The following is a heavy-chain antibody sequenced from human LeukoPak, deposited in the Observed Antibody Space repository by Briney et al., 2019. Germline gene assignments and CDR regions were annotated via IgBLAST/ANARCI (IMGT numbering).Heavy chain of an antibody. CDR1: GFTFSSYA. CDR2: ISGSGGST. Sequence: GGSLRLSCAASGFTFSSYAMSWVRQAPGKGLEWVSAISGSGGSTYYADSVKGRFTISRDNSKNTLYLQMNSLTAEDAAVYFCARSSGWGFDYWGQGALVTVSS. J-gene: IGHJ4*02. CDR3: ARSSGWGFDY. V-gene: IGHV3-23*01. D-gene: IGHD6-19*01.